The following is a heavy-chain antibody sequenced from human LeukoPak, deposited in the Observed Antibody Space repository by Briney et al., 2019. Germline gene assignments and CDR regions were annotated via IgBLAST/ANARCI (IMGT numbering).Heavy chain of an antibody. CDR2: ISSSSYI. CDR1: GFTFSSYA. J-gene: IGHJ4*02. V-gene: IGHV3-21*01. D-gene: IGHD3-22*01. Sequence: GGSLRLSCAASGFTFSSYAMNWVRQAPGKGLEWVSSISSSSYIYYADSVKGRFTISRDNAKNSLYLQMNSLRAEDTAVYYCARGNYYDSSGYPDYWGQGTLVTVSS. CDR3: ARGNYYDSSGYPDY.